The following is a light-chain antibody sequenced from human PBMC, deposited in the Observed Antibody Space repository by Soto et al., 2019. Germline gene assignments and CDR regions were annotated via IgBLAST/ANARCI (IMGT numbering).Light chain of an antibody. CDR3: QSYDSSLSGHVV. Sequence: QSVLTQPPSVSGAPGQRVTISCTGSSSNLGSGFDVQWYQQLPGTAPKLLIYYNDNRPSGVPDRFSGSKSGTSASLAITGLQADDEADYYCQSYDSSLSGHVVFGGGTKRTV. J-gene: IGLJ2*01. V-gene: IGLV1-40*01. CDR1: SSNLGSGFD. CDR2: YND.